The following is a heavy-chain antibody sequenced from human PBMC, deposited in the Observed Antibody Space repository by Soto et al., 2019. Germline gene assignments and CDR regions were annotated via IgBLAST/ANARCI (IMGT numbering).Heavy chain of an antibody. J-gene: IGHJ3*02. D-gene: IGHD6-13*01. CDR1: GFTFSSYG. Sequence: QVQLVESGGGVVQPGRSLRLSCAASGFTFSSYGMHWVRQAPGKGLEWVAVISYDGSNKYYADSVKGRLTISRDNSKNTLYLQMNSLRAEDTAVYYCAKDLGSSWYPLFAFDIWGQGTMVTVSS. CDR2: ISYDGSNK. CDR3: AKDLGSSWYPLFAFDI. V-gene: IGHV3-30*18.